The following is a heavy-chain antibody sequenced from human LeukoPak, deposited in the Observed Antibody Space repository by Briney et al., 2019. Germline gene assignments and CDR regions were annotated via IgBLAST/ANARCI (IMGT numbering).Heavy chain of an antibody. D-gene: IGHD1-14*01. CDR2: INHSGST. CDR3: ARGRRKFDP. V-gene: IGHV4-34*01. Sequence: SETLSLTCAVYGGSFSGFYWIWIRQPPGKGLEWIGEINHSGSTHYNPSLKSRVTISVDTSKNQFSLKLSSVTAADTAVYYCARGRRKFDPWGQGTLVTVSS. CDR1: GGSFSGFY. J-gene: IGHJ5*02.